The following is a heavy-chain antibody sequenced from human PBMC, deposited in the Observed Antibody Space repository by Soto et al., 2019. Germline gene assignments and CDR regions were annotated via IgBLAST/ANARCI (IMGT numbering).Heavy chain of an antibody. CDR1: GGSFSGYY. CDR2: INHSGST. J-gene: IGHJ6*03. Sequence: QVQLQQWGAGLLKPSETLSLTCAVYGGSFSGYYWSWIRQPPGKGLEWIGEINHSGSTNYNPSLKSRVTISVDTSKNQLALKLSSVTAADTAVYYCARGTGGYSSSWYGEFDYYYYYMDVWGKGTTVTVSS. CDR3: ARGTGGYSSSWYGEFDYYYYYMDV. D-gene: IGHD6-13*01. V-gene: IGHV4-34*01.